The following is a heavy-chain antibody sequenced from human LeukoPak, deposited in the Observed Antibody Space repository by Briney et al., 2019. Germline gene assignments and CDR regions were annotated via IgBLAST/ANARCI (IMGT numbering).Heavy chain of an antibody. CDR3: ARAPPRVTAAGYDY. V-gene: IGHV1-18*01. Sequence: GASVKVSCKTSGYTFTNYGITWVRQAPGQGLEWVVWISANNGETNYAQKVQGRVTVTTDTSTSTAYMELRSLRSDDTAVYYCARAPPRVTAAGYDYWGQGTPVTVSS. J-gene: IGHJ4*02. D-gene: IGHD6-13*01. CDR1: GYTFTNYG. CDR2: ISANNGET.